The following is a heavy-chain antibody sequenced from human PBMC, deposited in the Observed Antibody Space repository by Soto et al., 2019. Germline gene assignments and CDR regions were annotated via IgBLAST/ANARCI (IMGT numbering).Heavy chain of an antibody. J-gene: IGHJ3*02. CDR1: GFTVSSNY. CDR2: IYSGGST. CDR3: AREGYYDSSGPGAFDI. Sequence: GSLRLSCAASGFTVSSNYMSWVRQAPGKGLEWVSVIYSGGSTYYADSVKGRFTISRHNSKNTLYLQMNSLRAEDTAVYYCAREGYYDSSGPGAFDIWGQGTMVTVSS. V-gene: IGHV3-66*01. D-gene: IGHD3-22*01.